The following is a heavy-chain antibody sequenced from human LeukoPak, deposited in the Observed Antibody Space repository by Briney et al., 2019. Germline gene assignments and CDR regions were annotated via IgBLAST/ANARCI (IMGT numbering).Heavy chain of an antibody. CDR1: GGSISSYY. J-gene: IGHJ5*02. Sequence: AETLSLTCTVSGGSISSYYWSWIRQPPGKGLEGIGYIYYSGSTKYNPSLKRRVTISVDTSTNQFSLKLSSVTAADTAVYYCARAVDYGTRGGTWFDTWGQGTLVTVSS. V-gene: IGHV4-59*01. CDR2: IYYSGST. CDR3: ARAVDYGTRGGTWFDT. D-gene: IGHD4-17*01.